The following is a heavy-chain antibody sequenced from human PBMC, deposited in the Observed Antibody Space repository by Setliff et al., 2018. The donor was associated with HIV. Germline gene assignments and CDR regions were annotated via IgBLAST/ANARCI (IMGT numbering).Heavy chain of an antibody. CDR3: AREAYSSSSVEI. J-gene: IGHJ4*02. Sequence: ASVKVSCKASGYTFTNYAIHWVRQAPGQGLEWMGWINAGNGNTESSKKFQGRVTITRETSATTAYMELSSLTPEDTAIYFCAREAYSSSSVEIWGQGTLVTVSS. CDR1: GYTFTNYA. D-gene: IGHD6-13*01. CDR2: INAGNGNT. V-gene: IGHV1-3*01.